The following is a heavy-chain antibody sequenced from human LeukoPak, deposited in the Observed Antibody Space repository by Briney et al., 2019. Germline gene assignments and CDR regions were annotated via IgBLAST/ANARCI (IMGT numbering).Heavy chain of an antibody. D-gene: IGHD5-12*01. J-gene: IGHJ4*02. CDR1: GGSFSGYY. V-gene: IGHV4-34*01. CDR3: ARALRWLPDY. CDR2: INHSGST. Sequence: PSETLSLTCAVYGGSFSGYYWSWIRQPPGKGLEWIGEINHSGSTNYNPSLKSRVTISVDTSKNQFSLKLSSVTAADTAVYYCARALRWLPDYWGQGTLVTVSS.